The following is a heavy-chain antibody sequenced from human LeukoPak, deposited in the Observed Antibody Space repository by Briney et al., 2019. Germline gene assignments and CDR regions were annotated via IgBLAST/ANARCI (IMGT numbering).Heavy chain of an antibody. Sequence: GGSLRLSCAASGFTFSSYWMLWVRQAPGGELVCVSRINSAGSATNYADSVKGRFTISRDNAKNTLYLQMNGLRAEDTAVYYCASEDCSSSSCSTHFHYWGQGTLVTVSS. J-gene: IGHJ4*02. CDR1: GFTFSSYW. CDR2: INSAGSAT. CDR3: ASEDCSSSSCSTHFHY. D-gene: IGHD2-2*02. V-gene: IGHV3-74*01.